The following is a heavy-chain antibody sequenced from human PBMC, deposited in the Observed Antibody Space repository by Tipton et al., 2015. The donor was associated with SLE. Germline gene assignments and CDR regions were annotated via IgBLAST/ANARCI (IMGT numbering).Heavy chain of an antibody. J-gene: IGHJ4*02. CDR2: ITGNGLNT. CDR3: AKGSDFDI. D-gene: IGHD3-10*01. CDR1: GLTFSTYG. Sequence: SLRLSCAASGLTFSTYGMTWVRQAPGKGLEWISLITGNGLNTYYADSVKGRFAISRDNSKNTLHLQMNSLRAEDTAVYYCAKGSDFDIWGQGILVTVSS. V-gene: IGHV3-23*01.